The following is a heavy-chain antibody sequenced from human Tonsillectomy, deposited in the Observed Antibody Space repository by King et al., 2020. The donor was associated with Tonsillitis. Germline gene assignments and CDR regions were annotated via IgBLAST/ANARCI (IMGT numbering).Heavy chain of an antibody. CDR3: ARHPAGRVAVAGYFDY. V-gene: IGHV4-39*01. CDR1: GGSISSGSYY. CDR2: IYYSGST. Sequence: QLQLQESGPGLVKPSETLSLTCTVSGGSISSGSYYWGWIRQPPGKGLEWIGSIYYSGSTYYNPSLKSRVTISVDTSKNQFSLKLSSVTAADTAVYYCARHPAGRVAVAGYFDYWGQGTLVTVSS. J-gene: IGHJ4*02. D-gene: IGHD6-19*01.